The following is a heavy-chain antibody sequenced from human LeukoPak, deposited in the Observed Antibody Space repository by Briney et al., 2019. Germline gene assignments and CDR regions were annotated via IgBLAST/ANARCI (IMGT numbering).Heavy chain of an antibody. V-gene: IGHV4-61*02. CDR1: GGSISSGSYY. CDR3: ARGITPDYFDY. J-gene: IGHJ4*02. Sequence: SETLSLTCTVSGGSISSGSYYWSWIRQPAGKGLEWIGRIYTSGSTNYNPSFKSRVTISVDRSKNQFSLKLSSVTAADTAVYYCARGITPDYFDYWGQGTLVTVSS. CDR2: IYTSGST.